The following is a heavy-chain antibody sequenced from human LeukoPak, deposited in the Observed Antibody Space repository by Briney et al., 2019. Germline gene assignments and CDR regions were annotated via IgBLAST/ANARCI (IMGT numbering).Heavy chain of an antibody. J-gene: IGHJ4*02. CDR3: ARVPYYYDSSGSIDY. V-gene: IGHV1-18*01. CDR2: ISAYNGNT. Sequence: ASVKVSCKASGYTFTSYGISWVRQAPGQGLEWMGWISAYNGNTNYAQRLQGRVTMTTDTSTSTAYMELRSLRSDDTAVYYCARVPYYYDSSGSIDYWGQGTLVTVSS. D-gene: IGHD3-22*01. CDR1: GYTFTSYG.